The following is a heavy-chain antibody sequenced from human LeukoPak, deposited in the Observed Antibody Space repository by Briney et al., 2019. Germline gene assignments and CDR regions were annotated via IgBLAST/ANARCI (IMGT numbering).Heavy chain of an antibody. CDR3: ARDGMEWFLYYYMDV. V-gene: IGHV3-30*01. J-gene: IGHJ6*03. CDR2: ISYDGSNK. Sequence: GSLRLSCAASGFTFSSYAMHWVRQAPGKGLEWVAVISYDGSNKYYADSVKGRFTISRDNSKNKLYLQMNSLRAEDTAAYYCARDGMEWFLYYYMDVWGKGTTVTVSS. CDR1: GFTFSSYA. D-gene: IGHD3-3*01.